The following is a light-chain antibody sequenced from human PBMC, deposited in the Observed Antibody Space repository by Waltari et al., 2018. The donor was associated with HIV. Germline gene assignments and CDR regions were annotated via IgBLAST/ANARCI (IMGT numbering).Light chain of an antibody. CDR2: END. CDR1: SSNIGNDY. Sequence: QSVLTQPPSVSAAPGQKVTISCSGSSSNIGNDYVSWYQHLPGAAPKLLIYENDKRPSGIPDGFSGSKSGTSATLGITGLQAGDEADYYCGTWDTSLSGGVFGGGTKLTVL. CDR3: GTWDTSLSGGV. J-gene: IGLJ3*02. V-gene: IGLV1-51*01.